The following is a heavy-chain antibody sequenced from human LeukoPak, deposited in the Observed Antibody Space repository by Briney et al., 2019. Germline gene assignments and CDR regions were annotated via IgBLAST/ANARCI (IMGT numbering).Heavy chain of an antibody. V-gene: IGHV3-7*03. J-gene: IGHJ4*02. CDR2: INQDGSEI. D-gene: IGHD4-23*01. CDR1: GFPLGNSW. CDR3: VRDRGYSTFDY. Sequence: GGSLRLSCEASGFPLGNSWMSSVRQAPGKGLEWVANINQDGSEINYVDCVEGRLTISRDNAKGSLYLQMNGLRAEDTAVYFCVRDRGYSTFDYWGQGTLVTVSS.